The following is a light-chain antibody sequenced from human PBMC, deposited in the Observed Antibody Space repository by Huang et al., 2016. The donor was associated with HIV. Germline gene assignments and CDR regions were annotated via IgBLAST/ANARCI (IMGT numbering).Light chain of an antibody. CDR1: QSISSY. Sequence: DIQMTQSPSSLSASVGDRVTITCRASQSISSYVNWYQQKPGKAPKLLIYAASSLQSGVPSMFSGSGSGTDFTLTISSLQPEDFATYYCQQSYSTLRYTFGQGTKLEIK. CDR2: AAS. V-gene: IGKV1-39*01. CDR3: QQSYSTLRYT. J-gene: IGKJ2*01.